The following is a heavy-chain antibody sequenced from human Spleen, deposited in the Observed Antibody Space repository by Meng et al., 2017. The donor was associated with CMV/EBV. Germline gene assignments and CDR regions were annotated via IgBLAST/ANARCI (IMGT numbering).Heavy chain of an antibody. CDR3: ARDRPLLVGWFDP. CDR2: IYYSGST. Sequence: SETLSLTCTVSGGSVSSGSYYWSWIRQPPGKGLEWIGYIYYSGSTNYNPSLKSRVTISVDTSKNQFSLKLSSVTAADTAVYYCARDRPLLVGWFDPWGQGTLVTVSS. V-gene: IGHV4-61*01. J-gene: IGHJ5*02. CDR1: GGSVSSGSYY. D-gene: IGHD2-21*01.